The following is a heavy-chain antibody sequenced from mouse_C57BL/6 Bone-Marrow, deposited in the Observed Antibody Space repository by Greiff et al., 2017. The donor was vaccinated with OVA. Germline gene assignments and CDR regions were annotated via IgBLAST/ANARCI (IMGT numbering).Heavy chain of an antibody. Sequence: VQLQQPGAELVRPGSSVKLSCKASGYTFTSYWMHWVKQRPIQGLEWIGNIDPSDSDTHYNQKFKDKATLTVDTSSSTAYMQLSSLTSEDSAVYYCAREGGGYSYAMDYWGQGTSVTVSS. CDR2: IDPSDSDT. CDR1: GYTFTSYW. J-gene: IGHJ4*01. CDR3: AREGGGYSYAMDY. V-gene: IGHV1-52*01. D-gene: IGHD2-3*01.